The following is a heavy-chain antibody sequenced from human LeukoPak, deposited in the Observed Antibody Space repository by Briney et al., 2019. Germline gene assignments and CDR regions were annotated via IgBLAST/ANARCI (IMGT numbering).Heavy chain of an antibody. V-gene: IGHV4-59*12. J-gene: IGHJ4*02. CDR3: ARSIPVVTAPPCD. CDR2: IYYSGST. D-gene: IGHD2-21*02. CDR1: GGSISSYY. Sequence: PSETLSLTCTVSGGSISSYYWSWIRQPPGKGLEWIGYIYYSGSTNYNPSLKSRVTISVDTSKNQFSLKLSSVTAADTAVYYCARSIPVVTAPPCDWGQGTLVTVSS.